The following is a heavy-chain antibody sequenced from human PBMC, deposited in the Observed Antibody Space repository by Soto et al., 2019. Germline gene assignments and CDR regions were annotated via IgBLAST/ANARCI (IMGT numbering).Heavy chain of an antibody. CDR2: ISYDGSNK. CDR1: GFTFSSYA. Sequence: PGVSLRLSCAASGFTFSSYAMHWFRQAPGKGLEWVAVISYDGSNKYYADSVKGRFTISRDNSKSTLYLQMNSLRAEDTAVYYCARDLCSSTSCSNYYYYGMDVWGQGTTVTVSS. V-gene: IGHV3-30-3*01. J-gene: IGHJ6*02. CDR3: ARDLCSSTSCSNYYYYGMDV. D-gene: IGHD2-2*01.